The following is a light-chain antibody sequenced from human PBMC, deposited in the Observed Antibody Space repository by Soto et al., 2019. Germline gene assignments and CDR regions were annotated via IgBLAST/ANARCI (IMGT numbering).Light chain of an antibody. CDR2: EVT. CDR1: SSDVGNYNY. Sequence: QSALTQPPSASGSPGQSVTISCTGTSSDVGNYNYVSWYQQHPGKAPKLMIYEVTKRPSGVPDRFSGSKSGTTASLTVSGLQADDEADYYCSSYAGSNNLVVFGGGTQLTVL. CDR3: SSYAGSNNLVV. J-gene: IGLJ2*01. V-gene: IGLV2-8*01.